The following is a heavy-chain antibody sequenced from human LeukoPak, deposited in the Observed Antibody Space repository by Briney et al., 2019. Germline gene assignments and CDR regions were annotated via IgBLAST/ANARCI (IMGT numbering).Heavy chain of an antibody. CDR2: IYYSGST. J-gene: IGHJ4*02. V-gene: IGHV4-59*01. D-gene: IGHD3-10*01. CDR1: GGSISSYY. Sequence: SETLSLTCTVSGGSISSYYWSWIRQPPGKGLEWIGYIYYSGSTNYNPSLKSRVTISVDTSKNQFSLKLSSVTAADTAVYYCARDSPSYGNDYWGQGTLVTVSS. CDR3: ARDSPSYGNDY.